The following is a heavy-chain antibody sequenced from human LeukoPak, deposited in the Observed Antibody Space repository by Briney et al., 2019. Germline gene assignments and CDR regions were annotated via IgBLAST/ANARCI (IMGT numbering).Heavy chain of an antibody. CDR2: VSASGLST. D-gene: IGHD1-26*01. CDR1: GFTFSSYS. CDR3: ARRKVGPTNYYYGVDG. V-gene: IGHV3-23*01. J-gene: IGHJ6*02. Sequence: GGSLRLSCAASGFTFSSYSMSWVRQSPGKGLEWVSSVSASGLSTYYADSVKGRFTISRDNSKNTLYLQMNSLTADDTALYYCARRKVGPTNYYYGVDGWGQGTTVTVSS.